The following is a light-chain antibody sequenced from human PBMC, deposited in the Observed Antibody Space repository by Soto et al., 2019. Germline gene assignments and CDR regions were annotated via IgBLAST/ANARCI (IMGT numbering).Light chain of an antibody. CDR3: QQYNNWPRLT. CDR2: GAS. J-gene: IGKJ4*01. V-gene: IGKV3-15*01. CDR1: QSVSSN. Sequence: EIVMTQSPATLSVSPGERATLSCRASQSVSSNLAWYQQKPDQAPRLLIYGASTRATDIPDRFSGGGSGTEFTLTISSLQSEDFAIYYCQQYNNWPRLTFGGGTKVDI.